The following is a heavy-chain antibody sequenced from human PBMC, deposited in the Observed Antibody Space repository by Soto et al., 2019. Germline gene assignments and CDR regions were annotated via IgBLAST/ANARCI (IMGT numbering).Heavy chain of an antibody. D-gene: IGHD2-2*01. CDR3: ARDRDQLYASDI. CDR1: GGTFSSYT. J-gene: IGHJ3*02. Sequence: QVQLVQSGAEVKKPGSSVKVSCKASGGTFSSYTISWVRQAPGQGLEWMGRIIPILGIANYAQKFQGRVTITADKSTSTAYMELSSLRSEDTAVYYCARDRDQLYASDIWGQGTMVTVSS. CDR2: IIPILGIA. V-gene: IGHV1-69*08.